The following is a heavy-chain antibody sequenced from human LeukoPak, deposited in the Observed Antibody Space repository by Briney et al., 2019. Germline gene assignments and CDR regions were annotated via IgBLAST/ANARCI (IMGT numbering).Heavy chain of an antibody. J-gene: IGHJ6*03. V-gene: IGHV3-20*04. CDR1: GFTFSNYT. D-gene: IGHD3-10*01. Sequence: GGSLRLSCAASGFTFSNYTMSWVRQAPGKGLEWVSGISWNGGSTGYADSVKGRFTISRDNAKNSLHLQMNSLRAEDTALYYCARYRRGLGYMDVWGKGTTVTVSS. CDR3: ARYRRGLGYMDV. CDR2: ISWNGGST.